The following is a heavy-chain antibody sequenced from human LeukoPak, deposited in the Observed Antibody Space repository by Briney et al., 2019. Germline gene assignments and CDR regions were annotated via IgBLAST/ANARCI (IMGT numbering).Heavy chain of an antibody. CDR2: IIPIFGTA. CDR3: ARGGYSYASDFDY. V-gene: IGHV1-69*13. J-gene: IGHJ4*02. CDR1: GGTFISYA. Sequence: SVKVSCKASGGTFISYAISWVRQAPGQGLEWMGGIIPIFGTANYAQKFQGRVTITADESTSTAYMELSSLRSEDTAVYYCARGGYSYASDFDYWGQGTLVTVSS. D-gene: IGHD5-18*01.